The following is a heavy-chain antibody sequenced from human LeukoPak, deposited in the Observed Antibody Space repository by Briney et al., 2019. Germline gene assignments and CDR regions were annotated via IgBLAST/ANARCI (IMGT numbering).Heavy chain of an antibody. D-gene: IGHD5-18*01. CDR2: ISAYNGNT. J-gene: IGHJ4*02. Sequence: ASVKISCKASGYTFTSYGISWVREAPGQGLEWMGWISAYNGNTNYAQKLQGRVTMTTDTSTSTAYMELRSLRSDDTAVYYCARDRIQLWTDQSYPFDYWGQGTLVTVSS. V-gene: IGHV1-18*01. CDR1: GYTFTSYG. CDR3: ARDRIQLWTDQSYPFDY.